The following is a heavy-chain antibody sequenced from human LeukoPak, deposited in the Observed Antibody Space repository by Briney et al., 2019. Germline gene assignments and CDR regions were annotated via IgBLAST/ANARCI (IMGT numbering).Heavy chain of an antibody. CDR2: INHSGST. D-gene: IGHD2-15*01. CDR3: ARAHDLHTYCSGGSCYSGAFDI. CDR1: GGSFSGYY. V-gene: IGHV4-34*01. Sequence: SETLSLTCAVYGGSFSGYYWSWIRQPPGKGLEWIGEINHSGSTNYNPSLKSRVTISVDTSKNQFSLKLSSVTAADTAVYYCARAHDLHTYCSGGSCYSGAFDIWGQGTMVTVSS. J-gene: IGHJ3*02.